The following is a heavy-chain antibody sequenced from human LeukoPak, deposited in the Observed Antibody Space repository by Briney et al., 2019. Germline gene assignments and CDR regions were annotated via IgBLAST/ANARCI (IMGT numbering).Heavy chain of an antibody. Sequence: PGGSLRLSCAASGFTFSSYSMNWVRQAPGKGLEWVSYISSSSSTIYYADSVKGRFTISRDNAKNSLYLQMNSLRAEDTAVYYCASSGYSSSWPHAFDYWGQGTLVTVSS. CDR2: ISSSSSTI. CDR3: ASSGYSSSWPHAFDY. V-gene: IGHV3-48*01. D-gene: IGHD6-13*01. CDR1: GFTFSSYS. J-gene: IGHJ4*02.